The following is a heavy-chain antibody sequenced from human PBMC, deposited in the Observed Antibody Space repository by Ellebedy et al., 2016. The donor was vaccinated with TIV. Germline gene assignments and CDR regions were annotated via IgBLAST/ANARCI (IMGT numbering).Heavy chain of an antibody. CDR3: AREDSGYLPGDY. J-gene: IGHJ4*02. V-gene: IGHV1-46*01. CDR1: GGTFSSYA. D-gene: IGHD5-12*01. Sequence: ASVKVSXKASGGTFSSYAISWVRQAPGQGLEWMGIINPSGGSTSYAQKFQGRVTMTRDTSTSTVYMELSSLRSEDTAVYYCAREDSGYLPGDYWGQGTLVTVSS. CDR2: INPSGGST.